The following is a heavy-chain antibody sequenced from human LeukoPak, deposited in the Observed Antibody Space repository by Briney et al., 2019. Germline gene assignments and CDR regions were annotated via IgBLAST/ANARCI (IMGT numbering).Heavy chain of an antibody. J-gene: IGHJ4*02. V-gene: IGHV4-39*02. CDR1: GGSISSSSYY. Sequence: SETLSLTCTVSGGSISSSSYYWGWIRQPPGKGLEWIGSIYYSGSTYYNPSLKSRVTISVDTSKNQFSLNLSSVTAADTAVYYCARDSSASYFDSWGQGTLVTVSS. CDR3: ARDSSASYFDS. CDR2: IYYSGST. D-gene: IGHD6-19*01.